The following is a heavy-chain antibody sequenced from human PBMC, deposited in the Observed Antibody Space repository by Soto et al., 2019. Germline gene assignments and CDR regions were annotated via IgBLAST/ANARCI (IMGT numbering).Heavy chain of an antibody. CDR1: GGTFSSYA. Sequence: QVQLVQSGAEVKKPGSSVKVSCKASGGTFSSYAISWVRQAPGQGLEWMGGIIPIFGTANYAQKFQGRVTSTADESTSTAYMALSSLRSEDTAVYYCARNVGSTMVRGGFFDYWGQGTLVTVSS. CDR3: ARNVGSTMVRGGFFDY. D-gene: IGHD3-10*01. CDR2: IIPIFGTA. V-gene: IGHV1-69*01. J-gene: IGHJ4*02.